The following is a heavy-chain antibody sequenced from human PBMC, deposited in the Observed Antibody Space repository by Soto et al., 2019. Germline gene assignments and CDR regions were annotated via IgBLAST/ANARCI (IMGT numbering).Heavy chain of an antibody. Sequence: EVQLLESGGGLVRPGESLRLSCAVSGFTFSHYAMSWVRRAPGKGLEWVSAISGRGDNTYYADSVKGRFTISRDNSKNTLYLDMNSLRPEDTAIYYCAKDTVSSAWFWWSGPWGQGTFVTVSS. CDR2: ISGRGDNT. D-gene: IGHD6-19*01. V-gene: IGHV3-23*01. J-gene: IGHJ5*02. CDR1: GFTFSHYA. CDR3: AKDTVSSAWFWWSGP.